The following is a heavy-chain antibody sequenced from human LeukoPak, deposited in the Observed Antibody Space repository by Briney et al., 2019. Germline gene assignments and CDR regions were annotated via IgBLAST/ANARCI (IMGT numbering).Heavy chain of an antibody. CDR1: GYSFTGFG. Sequence: ASVKVSCKTSGYSFTGFGVSWVRQAPGQGLEWMGWISGYNGNTNYAQKLQGRVTMTIDTSTSTAYMELRSLRSDDTAVYYCARDGSVSSGYPNYWGQGTLVTVSS. CDR3: ARDGSVSSGYPNY. V-gene: IGHV1-18*01. CDR2: ISGYNGNT. J-gene: IGHJ4*02. D-gene: IGHD3-22*01.